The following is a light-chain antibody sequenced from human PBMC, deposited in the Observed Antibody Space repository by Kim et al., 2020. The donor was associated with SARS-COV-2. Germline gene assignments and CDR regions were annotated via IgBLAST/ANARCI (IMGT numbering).Light chain of an antibody. CDR2: DAS. Sequence: ASVGDRVTITCRASQSISNWLAWYQQKPGKAPKSLIYDASNLESGVPSRFSGSASGTEFTLTVISLQPDDFATYYCQQYYSYPITFGRGTRLEIK. CDR3: QQYYSYPIT. V-gene: IGKV1-5*01. CDR1: QSISNW. J-gene: IGKJ5*01.